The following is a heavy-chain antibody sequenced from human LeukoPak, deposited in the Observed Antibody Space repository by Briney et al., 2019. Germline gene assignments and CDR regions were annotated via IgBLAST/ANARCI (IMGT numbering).Heavy chain of an antibody. Sequence: PSETPSLTCAVYGGSFSGYYWSWIRQPPGKGLEWIGEINHSGSTNYNPSLKSRVTISVDTSKNQFSLKLSSVTAADTAVYYCARSKPTEHWGQGTLVTVSS. CDR2: INHSGST. CDR1: GGSFSGYY. CDR3: ARSKPTEH. J-gene: IGHJ1*01. D-gene: IGHD4-11*01. V-gene: IGHV4-34*01.